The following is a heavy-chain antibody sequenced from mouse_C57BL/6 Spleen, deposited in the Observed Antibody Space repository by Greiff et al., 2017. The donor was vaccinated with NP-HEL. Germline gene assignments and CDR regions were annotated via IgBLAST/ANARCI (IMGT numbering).Heavy chain of an antibody. V-gene: IGHV5-17*01. Sequence: DVMLVESGGGLVKPGGSLKLSCAASGFTFSDYGMHWVRQAPEKGLEWVAYISSGSSTIYYADTVKGRFTISRDNAKHTLFLQMTSLRSEDTAMYYCASGGDYAMDYWGQGTSVTVSS. CDR3: ASGGDYAMDY. CDR2: ISSGSSTI. J-gene: IGHJ4*01. CDR1: GFTFSDYG.